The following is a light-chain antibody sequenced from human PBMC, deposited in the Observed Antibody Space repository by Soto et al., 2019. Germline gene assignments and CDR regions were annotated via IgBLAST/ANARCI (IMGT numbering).Light chain of an antibody. CDR3: ISHAGSNSPYV. Sequence: QSVLTQPPSASGSPGQSVTISCTGTSSDVGGYNYDSWYQQHPGKAPKLMIYEVSKRPSGVPDRFSGSKSGNTASLTVSGLQAEDEADYFCISHAGSNSPYVFGTGTKLTVL. CDR1: SSDVGGYNY. CDR2: EVS. V-gene: IGLV2-8*01. J-gene: IGLJ1*01.